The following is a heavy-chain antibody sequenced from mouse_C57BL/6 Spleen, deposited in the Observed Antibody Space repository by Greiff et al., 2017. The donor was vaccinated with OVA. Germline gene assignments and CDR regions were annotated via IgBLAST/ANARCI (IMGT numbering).Heavy chain of an antibody. V-gene: IGHV1-5*01. J-gene: IGHJ2*01. D-gene: IGHD1-1*01. CDR1: GYTFTSYW. CDR2: IYPGNSDT. CDR3: TRRDYYGSSSWYFDY. Sequence: VQLQQSGTVLARPGASVKMSCKTSGYTFTSYWMHWVKQRPGQGLEWIGAIYPGNSDTSYNQKFKGKAKLTAVTSASTAYMELSSLTNEDSAVYYCTRRDYYGSSSWYFDYWGQGTTLTVSS.